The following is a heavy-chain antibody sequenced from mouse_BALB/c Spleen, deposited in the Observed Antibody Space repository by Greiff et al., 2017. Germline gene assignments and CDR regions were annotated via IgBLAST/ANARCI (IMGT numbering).Heavy chain of an antibody. CDR3: ARGKDYDDPSGFAY. D-gene: IGHD2-4*01. V-gene: IGHV1S29*02. CDR2: IYPYNGGT. J-gene: IGHJ3*01. Sequence: EVKLEESGPELVKPGASVKISCKASGYPFTDYNMHWVKQSHGKSLEWIGYIYPYNGGTGYNQKFKSKATLTVDNSSSTAYMELRSLTSEDSAVYYCARGKDYDDPSGFAYWGQGTLVTVSA. CDR1: GYPFTDYN.